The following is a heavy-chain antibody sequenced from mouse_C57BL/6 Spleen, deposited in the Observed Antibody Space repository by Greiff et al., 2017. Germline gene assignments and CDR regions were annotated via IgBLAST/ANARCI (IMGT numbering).Heavy chain of an antibody. V-gene: IGHV1-55*01. CDR1: GYTFTSHW. Sequence: QVQLQQPGAELVKPGASEKMSRKASGYTFTSHWITWVKQRPGQGLEWTGDIYPGSGITNYNEKFKSKATLTVDTSSSTAYMQLSSLTSEDSAVYYGARSDYGSSPYYFDYWGQGTTLTVSS. D-gene: IGHD1-1*01. J-gene: IGHJ2*01. CDR3: ARSDYGSSPYYFDY. CDR2: IYPGSGIT.